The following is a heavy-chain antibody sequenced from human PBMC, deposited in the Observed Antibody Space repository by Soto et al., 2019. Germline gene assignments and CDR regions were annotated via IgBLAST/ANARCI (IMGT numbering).Heavy chain of an antibody. V-gene: IGHV4-59*08. CDR3: ARRLYYDSSGFEGGGMDV. D-gene: IGHD3-22*01. CDR2: IYYSGST. Sequence: PSETLSVPCTVAGGYIVNYCWRWIRQHPGKGLEWIGNIYYSGSTYYNPSLKSRVTISVDTSKNQFSLKLSSVTAADTAVYYCARRLYYDSSGFEGGGMDVWGQGTTVTVSS. CDR1: GGYIVNYC. J-gene: IGHJ6*02.